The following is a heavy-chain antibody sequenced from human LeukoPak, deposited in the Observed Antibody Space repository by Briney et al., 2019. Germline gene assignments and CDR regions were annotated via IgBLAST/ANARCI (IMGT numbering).Heavy chain of an antibody. CDR1: GFTFSSYS. V-gene: IGHV3-21*01. CDR2: ISSSSSYI. J-gene: IGHJ3*02. D-gene: IGHD2-8*02. Sequence: PGGSLRLSCAASGFTFSSYSMNWVRQAPGKGLEWVSSISSSSSYIYYADSVKGRFTISRDNAKNSLYLQMNSLRAEGTAVYYCARDSRTDDSTGVYYLDAFDIWGQGTMVTVSS. CDR3: ARDSRTDDSTGVYYLDAFDI.